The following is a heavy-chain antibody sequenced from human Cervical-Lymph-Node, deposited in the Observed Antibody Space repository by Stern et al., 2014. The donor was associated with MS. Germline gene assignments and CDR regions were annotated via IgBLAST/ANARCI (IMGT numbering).Heavy chain of an antibody. Sequence: VQLGQSGAEVKKPGESLKISCKGSGYSFTSYWIGWVRQMPGKGLEWMGILSPGDSDTRYSPSFQGQVTISADKSISTAYLQWSSLKASDTDMYYCARRDSSGPEVFWYFDLWGRGTLVTVSS. V-gene: IGHV5-51*03. D-gene: IGHD6-19*01. CDR3: ARRDSSGPEVFWYFDL. J-gene: IGHJ2*01. CDR2: LSPGDSDT. CDR1: GYSFTSYW.